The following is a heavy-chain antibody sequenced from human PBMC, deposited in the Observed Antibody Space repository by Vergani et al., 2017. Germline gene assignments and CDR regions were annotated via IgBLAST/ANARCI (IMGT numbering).Heavy chain of an antibody. CDR1: GFTFDNYT. D-gene: IGHD3-10*01. J-gene: IGHJ1*01. CDR3: TTAWGLYYLHGEYFQY. Sequence: EVQLLESGGGLVKPGGSRRLSCAGAGFTFDNYTMAYVRQAPGKGLEWVATISSGGGDIFYADSVKGRYTISRDNYKNTLFLQMNSLKDEDTAVYYCTTAWGLYYLHGEYFQYWGRGTLVSVSS. V-gene: IGHV3-23*01. CDR2: ISSGGGDI.